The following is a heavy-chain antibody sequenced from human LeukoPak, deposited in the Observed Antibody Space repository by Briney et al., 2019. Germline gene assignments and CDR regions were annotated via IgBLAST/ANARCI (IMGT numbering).Heavy chain of an antibody. J-gene: IGHJ4*02. V-gene: IGHV1-69*04. D-gene: IGHD5-18*01. CDR3: ARGGPGYSYGYFDY. CDR2: IIPILGIA. CDR1: GGTFSSYA. Sequence: SVKVSCKASGGTFSSYAISWVRQAPGQGLEWMGRIIPILGIANYAQKFQGRVTITADKSTSTAYMELSSLRSEDTAVYYCARGGPGYSYGYFDYWGQGTLVTVSS.